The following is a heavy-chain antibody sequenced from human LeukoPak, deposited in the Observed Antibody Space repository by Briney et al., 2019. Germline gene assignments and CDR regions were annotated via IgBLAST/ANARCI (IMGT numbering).Heavy chain of an antibody. CDR3: ARCGIRYFDWYDY. CDR1: GFTFSSYE. V-gene: IGHV3-48*03. CDR2: ISSSGSAR. D-gene: IGHD3-9*01. Sequence: GGSLRLSCAASGFTFSSYEMNWVRQAPGKGLEGVSYISSSGSARYYADSVKGRFTISRDNAKNSLYLQMNSLRAEDTAVYYCARCGIRYFDWYDYWGQGTLVTVSS. J-gene: IGHJ4*02.